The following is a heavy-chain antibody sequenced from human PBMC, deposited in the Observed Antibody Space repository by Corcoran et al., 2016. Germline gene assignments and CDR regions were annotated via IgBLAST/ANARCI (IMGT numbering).Heavy chain of an antibody. CDR2: IRKDGIEK. Sequence: EVQLVESGGGLVQPGGSLRLSCAASGFTFSNYWMSWVRQAPGKGLEWVATIRKDGIEKYYVDSVRGRFTISRDDAKNSVYLEVSSLRGGDAAVYYCARGSAWGGDCWGQGTLVTVSS. J-gene: IGHJ4*02. CDR3: ARGSAWGGDC. V-gene: IGHV3-7*03. CDR1: GFTFSNYW. D-gene: IGHD3-16*01.